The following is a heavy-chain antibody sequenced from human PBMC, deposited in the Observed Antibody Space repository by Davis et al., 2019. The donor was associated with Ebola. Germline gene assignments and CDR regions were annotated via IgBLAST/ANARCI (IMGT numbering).Heavy chain of an antibody. CDR2: IVVGSGKT. Sequence: AASVKVSCKASGFTFSGSAMQWVRQARGQRLEWIGWIVVGSGKTNYAQKFQGRVTITRDMSTSTSYLDLSNLRFEDTAIYYCAASAGTVGKFDYWGQGTLVTVSS. D-gene: IGHD1-14*01. V-gene: IGHV1-58*02. J-gene: IGHJ4*01. CDR1: GFTFSGSA. CDR3: AASAGTVGKFDY.